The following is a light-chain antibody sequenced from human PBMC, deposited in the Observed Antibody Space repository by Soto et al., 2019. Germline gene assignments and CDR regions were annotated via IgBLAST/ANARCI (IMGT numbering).Light chain of an antibody. CDR2: DVN. V-gene: IGLV2-14*01. J-gene: IGLJ1*01. Sequence: QSALTQPASVSGAAGQAITISCTGTSSDIGGYNYVSWYQQHPGKAPKLMIYDVNDRPSGVSNRFSGSKSGNTASLTISGLQAEDEADYYCSSYTTRITHVFGTGTKVTVL. CDR3: SSYTTRITHV. CDR1: SSDIGGYNY.